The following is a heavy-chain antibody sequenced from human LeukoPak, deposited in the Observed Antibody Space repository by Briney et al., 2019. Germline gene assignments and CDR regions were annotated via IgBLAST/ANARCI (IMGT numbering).Heavy chain of an antibody. CDR1: GFTFSDYY. CDR2: ISSSGSTI. D-gene: IGHD3-22*01. J-gene: IGHJ3*02. Sequence: PGGSLRLSCAASGFTFSDYYMSWIRQAPGKGLEWVSYISSSGSTIYYADSVKGRFTISRDNVKNSLYLQMNSLRAEDTAVYYCARANFGWPNYYESSGYHTGAFDIWGQGTMVTVSS. CDR3: ARANFGWPNYYESSGYHTGAFDI. V-gene: IGHV3-11*04.